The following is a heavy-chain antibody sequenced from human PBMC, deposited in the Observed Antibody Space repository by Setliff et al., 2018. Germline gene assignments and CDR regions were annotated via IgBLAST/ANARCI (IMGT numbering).Heavy chain of an antibody. V-gene: IGHV1-46*01. J-gene: IGHJ3*02. D-gene: IGHD3-22*01. Sequence: ASVKVSCKASGYTFISYDISWVRQAPGQGLEWMGIINPSGGSTSYAQKFQGRVTVTRDTSTSTVYMELSSLRSEDTAVYYCARDLPLYYYDSSGQRGRAFDIWGQGTMVTVSS. CDR3: ARDLPLYYYDSSGQRGRAFDI. CDR2: INPSGGST. CDR1: GYTFISYD.